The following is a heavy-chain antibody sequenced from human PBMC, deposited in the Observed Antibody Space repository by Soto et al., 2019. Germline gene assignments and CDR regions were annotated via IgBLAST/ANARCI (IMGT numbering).Heavy chain of an antibody. D-gene: IGHD6-13*01. J-gene: IGHJ6*03. CDR2: IYYSGST. CDR3: ARHRNVSSSWTYYYYYYMDV. V-gene: IGHV4-39*01. Sequence: QLQLQESGPGLVTPSETLSLTCTVSGGSISSSSYYWGWIRQPPGKGLERIGSIYYSGSTYYNPSLNSRVTISVDTSKNQFSLKRSSVTAADTAVYYCARHRNVSSSWTYYYYYYMDVWGKGTTVTVS. CDR1: GGSISSSSYY.